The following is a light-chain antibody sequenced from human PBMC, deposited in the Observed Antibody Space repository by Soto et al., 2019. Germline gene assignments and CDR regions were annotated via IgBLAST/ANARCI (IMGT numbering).Light chain of an antibody. CDR2: GAS. CDR3: QQYGSSRS. V-gene: IGKV3-20*01. J-gene: IGKJ1*01. Sequence: EIVLTQSPGTLSLSPGERATLSCRASQTVSSNYLAWYQQKPGQAPRLLIYGASSRATGIPDRFNGGGSGTDFTLTISRLEPEDFAVYYCQQYGSSRSFGQGTKVEI. CDR1: QTVSSNY.